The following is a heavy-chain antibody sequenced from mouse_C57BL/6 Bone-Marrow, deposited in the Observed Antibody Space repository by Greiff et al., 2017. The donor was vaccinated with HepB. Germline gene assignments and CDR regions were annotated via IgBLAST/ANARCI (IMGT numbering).Heavy chain of an antibody. J-gene: IGHJ2*01. V-gene: IGHV1-52*01. CDR1: GYTFTSYW. CDR3: ARGYYGSSLYFDY. Sequence: QVQLQQPGAELVRPGSSVKLSCKASGYTFTSYWMHWVKQRPIQGLEWIGNIDPSDSETHYNQKFKDKATLTVDKSSSTAYMQLSSLTSEDSAVYDCARGYYGSSLYFDYWGQGTTLTVSS. D-gene: IGHD1-1*01. CDR2: IDPSDSET.